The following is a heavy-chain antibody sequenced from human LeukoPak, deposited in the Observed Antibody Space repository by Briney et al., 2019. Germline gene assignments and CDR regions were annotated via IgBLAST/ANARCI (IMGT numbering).Heavy chain of an antibody. J-gene: IGHJ5*02. CDR2: IIPILGIA. D-gene: IGHD2-2*01. V-gene: IGHV1-69*04. CDR1: GGTFSSYA. CDR3: ASDPDLYCSSTSCSNWFDP. Sequence: ASVKVSCKASGGTFSSYAISWVRQAPGQGLEWMGRIIPILGIANYAQKFQGRVTITADKSTSTAYMELSSLRSEDTAVYYCASDPDLYCSSTSCSNWFDPWGQGTLVTVSS.